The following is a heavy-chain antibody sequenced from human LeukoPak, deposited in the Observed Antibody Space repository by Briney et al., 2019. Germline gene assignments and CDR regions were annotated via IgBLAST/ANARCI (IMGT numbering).Heavy chain of an antibody. J-gene: IGHJ3*02. CDR3: ARLAVGDTFDAFDI. V-gene: IGHV5-51*01. D-gene: IGHD1-26*01. CDR1: GXMFTNYW. CDR2: IYPGDSDT. Sequence: GESLKISCKASGXMFTNYWFGWVRQMPGKGLECLGIIYPGDSDTRYSPSFQGQVTISVDKSINTAYLQWSSLKASDTAMYYCARLAVGDTFDAFDIWGQGTMVTVSS.